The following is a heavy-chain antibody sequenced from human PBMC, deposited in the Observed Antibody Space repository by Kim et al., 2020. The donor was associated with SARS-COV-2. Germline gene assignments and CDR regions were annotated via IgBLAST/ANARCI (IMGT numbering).Heavy chain of an antibody. V-gene: IGHV4-59*01. D-gene: IGHD6-19*01. J-gene: IGHJ5*02. CDR3: ARDSSGWLRRGHNWFDP. CDR2: TYYSGST. Sequence: SETLSLTCTVSGGSISSYYWSWIRQPPGEGLEWIGYTYYSGSTNYNPSLKSRVTISVDTSKNQFSLKLSSVTAADTAVYYCARDSSGWLRRGHNWFDPWGQGTLVTVSP. CDR1: GGSISSYY.